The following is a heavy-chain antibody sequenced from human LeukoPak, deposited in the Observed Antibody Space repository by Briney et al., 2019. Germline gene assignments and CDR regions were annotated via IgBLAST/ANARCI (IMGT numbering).Heavy chain of an antibody. D-gene: IGHD3-10*01. CDR2: ISSTNTYI. J-gene: IGHJ3*02. V-gene: IGHV3-21*01. CDR1: GFTFSPYS. CDR3: ARDTELDDAFDI. Sequence: PGGPLRLSCAASGFTFSPYSMHWVGQAPGKGLEGVSSISSTNTYIYYADSVKGRFTISRDNAKNSLFLQMNNLRAEDTAVYYCARDTELDDAFDIWGQGTMVTVSS.